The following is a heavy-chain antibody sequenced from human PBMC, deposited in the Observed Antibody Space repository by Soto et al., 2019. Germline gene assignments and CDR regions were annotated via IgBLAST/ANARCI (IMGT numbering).Heavy chain of an antibody. Sequence: PSETLSLTCTVSGGSISSSSYYWGWIRQPPGKGLEWIGSIYYSGSTYYNPSLKSRVTISVDTSKNQFSLKLSSVTAADTAVYYCARRSKTYGDFDYCGQGSRVIVSS. CDR3: ARRSKTYGDFDY. CDR2: IYYSGST. J-gene: IGHJ4*02. D-gene: IGHD4-17*01. V-gene: IGHV4-39*01. CDR1: GGSISSSSYY.